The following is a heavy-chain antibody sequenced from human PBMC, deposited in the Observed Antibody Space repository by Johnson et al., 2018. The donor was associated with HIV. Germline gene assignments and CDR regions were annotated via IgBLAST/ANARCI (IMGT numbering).Heavy chain of an antibody. J-gene: IGHJ3*02. CDR3: AKERRAPRAFDI. V-gene: IGHV3-20*04. CDR2: INWNGGST. CDR1: GFTFDDFG. Sequence: VQLVESGGGVVRPGGSLRLSCAASGFTFDDFGMSWVRQSPGKGLEWVAGINWNGGSTGYADSVKGRFIISRDNAKNSLYLQMNSLRAEDTALYYCAKERRAPRAFDIWGQGTMVTVSS.